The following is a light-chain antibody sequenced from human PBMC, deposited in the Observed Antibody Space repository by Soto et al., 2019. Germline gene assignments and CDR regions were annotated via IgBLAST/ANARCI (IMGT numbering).Light chain of an antibody. V-gene: IGKV3-15*01. CDR2: GAF. J-gene: IGKJ4*01. CDR3: HQYKTWPPLT. CDR1: KSVSSN. Sequence: EIVMTQSPATLSVSPGERATLSCRASKSVSSNLAWYQQKPGQAHRLLIYGAFTRATGIPVRFSGSGSGTEFNLTISSLQSEDFAIYYGHQYKTWPPLTFGGGTKVEIK.